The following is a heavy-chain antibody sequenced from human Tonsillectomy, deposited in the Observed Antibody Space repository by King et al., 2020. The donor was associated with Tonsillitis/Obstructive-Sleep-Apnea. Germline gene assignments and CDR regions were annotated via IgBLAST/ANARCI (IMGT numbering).Heavy chain of an antibody. CDR1: VFTLSDHY. J-gene: IGHJ5*02. D-gene: IGHD1-26*01. V-gene: IGHV3-72*01. CDR3: ARGVGKEGP. CDR2: TINKANSVTP. Sequence: VQLVESGGGLVQPGGYLRLSCAASVFTLSDHYMDWVRQAPGKGLEWVGSTINKANSVTPEYSASVKVRFTISRDDSKNSLYLQMNSLKTEDAAVYYCARGVGKEGPWGQGTLVTVSS.